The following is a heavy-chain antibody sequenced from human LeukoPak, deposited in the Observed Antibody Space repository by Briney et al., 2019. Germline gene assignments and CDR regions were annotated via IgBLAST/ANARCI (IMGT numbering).Heavy chain of an antibody. D-gene: IGHD3-10*01. CDR2: MSYDGTKE. CDR1: GFSFSSYA. J-gene: IGHJ4*02. CDR3: AKDRYGSGNNYLDA. Sequence: GGSLRLSCAASGFSFSSYAMHWVRQAPAKGLEWVAFMSYDGTKEHYADTVKGRFTISRDNSMDTLYLQINSLGPEDTAVYYCAKDRYGSGNNYLDAWGQGTLVTVSS. V-gene: IGHV3-30*18.